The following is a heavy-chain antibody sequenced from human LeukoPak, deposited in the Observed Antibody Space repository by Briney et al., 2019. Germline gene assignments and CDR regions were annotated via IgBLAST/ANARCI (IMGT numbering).Heavy chain of an antibody. V-gene: IGHV1-2*02. CDR2: INPNSGGT. CDR1: GYTFTGYY. J-gene: IGHJ4*02. D-gene: IGHD5-12*01. CDR3: ARPPYGGYGEDFDY. Sequence: ASVKVSCKASGYTFTGYYMHWVRQAPGQGLEWMGWINPNSGGTNYAQKFQGRVTMTRDTSISTAYMELSRLRSDDTAVYYCARPPYGGYGEDFDYWGQGTPVTVSS.